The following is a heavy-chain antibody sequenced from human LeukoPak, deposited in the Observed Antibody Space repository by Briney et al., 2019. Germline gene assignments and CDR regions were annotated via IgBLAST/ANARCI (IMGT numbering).Heavy chain of an antibody. V-gene: IGHV3-23*01. CDR1: GFTFSSYG. Sequence: PGGSLRLSCAASGFTFSSYGMSWVRQAPGKGLEWVSAISGSGGSTFYADSVKGRFTSSRDNSKNSLYLQMNSLRAEDTAVYYCASAVGYYGSGSYVDYWGQGTLVTVSS. CDR3: ASAVGYYGSGSYVDY. D-gene: IGHD3-10*01. J-gene: IGHJ4*02. CDR2: ISGSGGST.